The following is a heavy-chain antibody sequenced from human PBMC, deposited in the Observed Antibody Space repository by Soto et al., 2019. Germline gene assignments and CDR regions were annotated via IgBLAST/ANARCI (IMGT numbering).Heavy chain of an antibody. CDR2: ISRSGTT. Sequence: SDTLSLTYTVTGGSISSRNWWTWVRQPPGEGLECVGEISRSGTTNYKPSLKSRVSISVDKARNEFSLNLGSVTAADTAMYYCARDSASSGVFTWGQGTMVNVSS. D-gene: IGHD6-19*01. CDR1: GGSISSRNW. J-gene: IGHJ3*01. CDR3: ARDSASSGVFT. V-gene: IGHV4-4*02.